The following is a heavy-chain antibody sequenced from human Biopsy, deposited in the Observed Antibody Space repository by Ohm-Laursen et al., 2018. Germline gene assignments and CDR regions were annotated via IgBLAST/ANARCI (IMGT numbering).Heavy chain of an antibody. D-gene: IGHD1-26*01. V-gene: IGHV3-33*01. Sequence: SLRLSCAASGFTFSVYAMHWVRQAPGKGLEWVAIIWYDGSSEYYADSVKGRFTISRDNSKNTVYLEMNSLRAGETAVYFCARDPIVGSKADGMDVWGQGTTVTVSS. CDR3: ARDPIVGSKADGMDV. CDR2: IWYDGSSE. J-gene: IGHJ6*02. CDR1: GFTFSVYA.